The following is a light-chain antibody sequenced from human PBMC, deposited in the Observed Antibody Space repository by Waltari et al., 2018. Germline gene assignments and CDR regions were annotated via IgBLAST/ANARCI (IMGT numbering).Light chain of an antibody. CDR1: QTVLYTSNNKNY. CDR2: WAS. Sequence: DIVMTRSPDSLAVSLGERATLSCKSSQTVLYTSNNKNYLAWYQQKPGQPPKLLIYWASTRESGVPDRFSGSGSGTDFTLTISSLQAEDVAVYYCQQYYTTPITFGQGTRLEIK. CDR3: QQYYTTPIT. J-gene: IGKJ5*01. V-gene: IGKV4-1*01.